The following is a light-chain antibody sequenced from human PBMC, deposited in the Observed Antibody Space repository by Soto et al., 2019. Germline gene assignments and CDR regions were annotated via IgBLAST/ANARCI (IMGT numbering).Light chain of an antibody. V-gene: IGKV1-5*01. Sequence: DIQMTQSPSTLSASVGDRVTITCRASQSISTWLAWYQQKPGNAPKLLLFEASNLAIGVPSRFSGSGSGTEVSLTSDSLQPDDFATYYGQQDNSDSRTFGQGTEVDSK. J-gene: IGKJ1*01. CDR2: EAS. CDR3: QQDNSDSRT. CDR1: QSISTW.